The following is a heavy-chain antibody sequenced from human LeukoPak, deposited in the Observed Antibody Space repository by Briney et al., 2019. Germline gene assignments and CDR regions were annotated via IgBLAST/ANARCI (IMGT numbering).Heavy chain of an antibody. D-gene: IGHD3-3*01. CDR1: GFTVSSSY. V-gene: IGHV3-23*01. J-gene: IGHJ4*02. Sequence: GGSLRLSCAASGFTVSSSYMNWVRQAPGKGLEWVSGITTNADSTYYAGSVKGRFTLSRDNSKSTLYLQMNSLRAGDTAIYYCAKVANNFWSGLDYWGQGALVTVSS. CDR3: AKVANNFWSGLDY. CDR2: ITTNADST.